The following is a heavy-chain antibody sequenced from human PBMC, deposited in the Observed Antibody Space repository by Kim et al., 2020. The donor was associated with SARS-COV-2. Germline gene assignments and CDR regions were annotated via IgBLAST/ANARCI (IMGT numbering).Heavy chain of an antibody. Sequence: KGRFTISRDNAKNSLYLQMNSLRAEDTAVYYCARGGRGLYYDSSGYYIDYWGQGTLVTVSS. J-gene: IGHJ4*02. CDR3: ARGGRGLYYDSSGYYIDY. V-gene: IGHV3-11*01. D-gene: IGHD3-22*01.